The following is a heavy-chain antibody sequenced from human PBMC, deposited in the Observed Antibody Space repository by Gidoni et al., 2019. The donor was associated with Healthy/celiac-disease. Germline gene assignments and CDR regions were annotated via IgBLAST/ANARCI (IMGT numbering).Heavy chain of an antibody. D-gene: IGHD3-22*01. CDR3: ARGAYYDSSGYYHGKLFDY. V-gene: IGHV1-18*01. CDR1: GYTFPRSG. CDR2: ISAYNGNT. Sequence: QVQLVQSGAEVKKPGASVKVSCKASGYTFPRSGISWVRQAPGQGLEWMGWISAYNGNTNYAQKLQGRVTMTTDTSTSTAYMELRSLRSDDTAVYYCARGAYYDSSGYYHGKLFDYWGQGTLVTVSS. J-gene: IGHJ4*02.